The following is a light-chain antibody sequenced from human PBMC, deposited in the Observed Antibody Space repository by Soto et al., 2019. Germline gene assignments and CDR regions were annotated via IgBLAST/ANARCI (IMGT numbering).Light chain of an antibody. CDR1: QGIRSA. CDR2: AAS. CDR3: QQLNTYPLT. V-gene: IGKV1-9*01. Sequence: DIPLTQSPSFLSASVGDRVTITCRASQGIRSALAWYQQEPGKAPKLLIYAASTLQSGVSSRFSGSGSGTEFTLTISSLQPEDFATYYCQQLNTYPLTFGPGTKVDIK. J-gene: IGKJ3*01.